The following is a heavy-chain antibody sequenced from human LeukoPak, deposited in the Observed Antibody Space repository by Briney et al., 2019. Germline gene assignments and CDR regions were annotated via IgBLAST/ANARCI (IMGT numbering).Heavy chain of an antibody. CDR2: IRYDGSNK. CDR3: AKSTRAVMAMMDV. CDR1: GFTFSSYG. Sequence: GGSLKLSCAASGFTFSSYGMHWVRQAPGKGLEWVAFIRYDGSNKYYADSVKGRFTISRDNSKNTLYLQMNSLRAEDTAVYFCAKSTRAVMAMMDVWGKGTTVTVSS. D-gene: IGHD3-16*01. V-gene: IGHV3-30*02. J-gene: IGHJ6*04.